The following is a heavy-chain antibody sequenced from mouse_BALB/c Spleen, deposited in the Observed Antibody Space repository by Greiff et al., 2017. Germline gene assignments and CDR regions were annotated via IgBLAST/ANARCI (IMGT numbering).Heavy chain of an antibody. Sequence: EVKLMESGPGLVKPSQSLSLTCTVTGYSITSDYAWNWIRQFPGNKLEWMGYISYSGSTSYNPSLKSRISITRDTSKNQFFLQLNSVTTEDTATYYCAGYYDYDEGLAYWGQGTLVTVSA. CDR3: AGYYDYDEGLAY. D-gene: IGHD2-4*01. CDR1: GYSITSDYA. J-gene: IGHJ3*01. CDR2: ISYSGST. V-gene: IGHV3-2*02.